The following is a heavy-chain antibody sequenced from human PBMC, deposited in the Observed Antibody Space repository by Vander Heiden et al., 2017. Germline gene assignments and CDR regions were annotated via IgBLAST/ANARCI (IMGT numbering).Heavy chain of an antibody. CDR1: AFTCRRYR. CDR2: ISSSSSNI. D-gene: IGHD2-2*01. J-gene: IGHJ6*02. Sequence: VQLVESGGVLVEPGGSLRLSCAASAFTCRRYRMNWVRQAPGKGLEWVSSISSSSSNIYYADSVKGRFTSSRDNAKNSLYLQMNSLRAEDTAVYYCARDQSHCGSTSCERGYDGMDVWGQGTTVTVSS. V-gene: IGHV3-21*01. CDR3: ARDQSHCGSTSCERGYDGMDV.